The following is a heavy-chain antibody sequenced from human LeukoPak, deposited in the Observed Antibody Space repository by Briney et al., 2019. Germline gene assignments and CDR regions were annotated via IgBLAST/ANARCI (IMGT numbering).Heavy chain of an antibody. CDR2: ISGSGGST. D-gene: IGHD1-1*01. CDR3: TRGGATGTTYFDY. J-gene: IGHJ4*02. Sequence: GSLRLSCAASGFPFSSYAMSWVRQAPGKGLEWVSDISGSGGSTYYADSVKGRFTISRDNSKNTLYLQMNSLRAEDTAVYYCTRGGATGTTYFDYWGQGTLVTASS. CDR1: GFPFSSYA. V-gene: IGHV3-23*01.